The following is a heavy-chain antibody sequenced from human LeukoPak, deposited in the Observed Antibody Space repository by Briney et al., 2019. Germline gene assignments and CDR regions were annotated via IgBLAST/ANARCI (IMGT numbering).Heavy chain of an antibody. V-gene: IGHV3-74*01. J-gene: IGHJ4*02. CDR3: AKDWSITGRPGYFDY. Sequence: GGSLRLSCAASGFTFSSYWMHWVRQAPGKGLVWVSRINSDGSSTTYAASVKGRFTISRDNSKNTLYLQMNSLRAEDTAVYYCAKDWSITGRPGYFDYWGQGTLVTVSS. CDR1: GFTFSSYW. CDR2: INSDGSST. D-gene: IGHD1-20*01.